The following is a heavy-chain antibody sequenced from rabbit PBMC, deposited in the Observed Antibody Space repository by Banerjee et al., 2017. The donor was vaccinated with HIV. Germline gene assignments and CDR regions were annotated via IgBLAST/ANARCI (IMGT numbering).Heavy chain of an antibody. Sequence: QEQLEESGGDLVKPEGSLTLTCTASGFSFSSYWMSWVRQAPGKGLEWIGYIDPVSGSTNYASWAKGRFTISKTSSTTVTLQMTSLTAADTATYFCARGLIRNNAWSLWGPGTLVTVS. V-gene: IGHV1S45*01. CDR3: ARGLIRNNAWSL. J-gene: IGHJ4*01. D-gene: IGHD6-1*01. CDR1: GFSFSSYW. CDR2: IDPVSGST.